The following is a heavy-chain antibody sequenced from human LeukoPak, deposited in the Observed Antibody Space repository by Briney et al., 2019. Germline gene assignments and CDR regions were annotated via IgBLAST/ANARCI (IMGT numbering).Heavy chain of an antibody. J-gene: IGHJ5*02. V-gene: IGHV1-18*01. Sequence: ASVKVSCKASGYTFNTYGITWVRQAPGQGLEWMGWISGYNGKTKYAQKLQDRVTMTTDTSTTTAYMELRSLTSDDTAVYYCARGRYDFWSGYFWTPNWFDPWGQGTLVTVSS. CDR2: ISGYNGKT. D-gene: IGHD3-3*01. CDR1: GYTFNTYG. CDR3: ARGRYDFWSGYFWTPNWFDP.